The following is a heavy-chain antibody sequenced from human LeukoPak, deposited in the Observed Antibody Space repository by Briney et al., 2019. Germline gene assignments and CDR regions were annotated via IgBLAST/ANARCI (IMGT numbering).Heavy chain of an antibody. CDR1: GYTVTELS. Sequence: ASVKVSCKVSGYTVTELSIHWVRQAPGKGLEWMGGFDPEDGAVVYGQKFQGRFTLTEDTSTDTAYMELSGLRSEDMGVYYCTTAAGVLPWGYWGQGTLVTVSS. CDR2: FDPEDGAV. J-gene: IGHJ4*02. V-gene: IGHV1-24*01. D-gene: IGHD6-13*01. CDR3: TTAAGVLPWGY.